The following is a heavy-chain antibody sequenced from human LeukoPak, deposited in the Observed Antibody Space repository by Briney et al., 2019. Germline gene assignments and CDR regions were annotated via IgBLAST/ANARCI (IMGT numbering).Heavy chain of an antibody. D-gene: IGHD6-19*01. Sequence: TSVKVSCKASGFTFASSAMQWVRQARGQRLEWIGWIVVGSGNTNYAQKFQERVTITRDTSTSTAYMELRSLRSDDTAVYYCARQAVAEDWFDPWGQGTLVTVSS. V-gene: IGHV1-58*02. CDR3: ARQAVAEDWFDP. CDR2: IVVGSGNT. J-gene: IGHJ5*02. CDR1: GFTFASSA.